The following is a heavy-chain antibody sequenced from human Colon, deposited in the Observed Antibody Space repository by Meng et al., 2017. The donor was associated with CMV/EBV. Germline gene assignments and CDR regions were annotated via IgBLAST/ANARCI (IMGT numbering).Heavy chain of an antibody. CDR2: VRDRGNSETT. CDR3: VKSSGTFYPAFDY. CDR1: GFIFNDHY. J-gene: IGHJ4*02. D-gene: IGHD1-26*01. V-gene: IGHV3-72*01. Sequence: SGFIFNDHYKDGVRQAPGQGLEWVGRVRDRGNSETTEYAASVKGRFTISRDDSKNSLYLQMNSLENEDTAVYYCVKSSGTFYPAFDYWGQGTLVTSPQ.